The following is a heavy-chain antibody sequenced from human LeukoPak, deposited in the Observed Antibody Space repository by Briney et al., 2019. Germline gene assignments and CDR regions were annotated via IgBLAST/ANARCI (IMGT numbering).Heavy chain of an antibody. D-gene: IGHD3-10*01. V-gene: IGHV4-59*08. J-gene: IGHJ4*02. CDR2: IYYTAST. CDR1: ADSTSRVS. Sequence: SETLSLTCLVAADSTSRVSGNWIRQPPGKGLEWIGHIYYTASTNYNPSLKSRVTISVDTSKNQFSLKLSSVTAADTTVYYCASIDVSMTGYYGSFDYWGQGTLVTVSS. CDR3: ASIDVSMTGYYGSFDY.